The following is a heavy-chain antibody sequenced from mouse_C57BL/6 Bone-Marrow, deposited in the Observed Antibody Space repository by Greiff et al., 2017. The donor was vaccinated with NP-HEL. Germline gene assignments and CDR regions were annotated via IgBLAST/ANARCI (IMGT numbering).Heavy chain of an antibody. CDR2: INPYNGGT. Sequence: VQLQQSGPVLVKPGASVKMSCKASGYTFTDYYMNWVKQSHGKSLEWIGVINPYNGGTSYNQKFKGKATLTVDKSYSTAYMELNSLTSEDSAVYYCARWSYYAMDYWGQGTSVTVSS. CDR1: GYTFTDYY. J-gene: IGHJ4*01. V-gene: IGHV1-19*01. CDR3: ARWSYYAMDY.